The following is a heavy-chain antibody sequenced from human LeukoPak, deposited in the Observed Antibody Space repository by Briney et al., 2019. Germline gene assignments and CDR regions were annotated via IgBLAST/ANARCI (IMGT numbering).Heavy chain of an antibody. CDR1: GFTFSSYA. V-gene: IGHV3-23*01. CDR3: AKDATASPYFHWFDN. Sequence: PGGSLRLSCAPSGFTFSSYAMNWVRQAPGKGLEWVAGISSGDRTFHAESVKGRFTISRDKSKDTLYLQMNSLRAEDTAVYYCAKDATASPYFHWFDNWGQGTQVIVSS. D-gene: IGHD3-9*01. J-gene: IGHJ4*02. CDR2: ISSGDRT.